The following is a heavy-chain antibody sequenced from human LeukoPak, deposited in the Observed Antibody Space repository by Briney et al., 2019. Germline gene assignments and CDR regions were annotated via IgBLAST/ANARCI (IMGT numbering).Heavy chain of an antibody. CDR2: IWYDGSNK. J-gene: IGHJ4*02. Sequence: GRSLRLSCAASGFTFSSYGMHWVRQAPGKGLEWVAVIWYDGSNKYYAGSVKGRFTISRDNSKNTLYLQMNSLRAEDTAVYYCARDVDYYGSGSYYQPAYYFDYWGQGTLVTVSS. CDR1: GFTFSSYG. D-gene: IGHD3-10*01. V-gene: IGHV3-33*01. CDR3: ARDVDYYGSGSYYQPAYYFDY.